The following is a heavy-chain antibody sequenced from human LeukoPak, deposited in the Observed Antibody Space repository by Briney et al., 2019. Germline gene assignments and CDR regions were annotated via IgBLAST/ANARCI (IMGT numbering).Heavy chain of an antibody. CDR1: GFTFSNAW. V-gene: IGHV3-15*04. D-gene: IGHD3-22*01. CDR3: ARRFYYYDSSGYRD. J-gene: IGHJ4*02. CDR2: IESKTDGGTT. Sequence: PGGSLRLSCAASGFTFSNAWMSWVRQAPGKGLEWVGRIESKTDGGTTDYAAPVKGRFTISRDDSKNTLYLQMNSLRAEDTAVYYCARRFYYYDSSGYRDWGQGTLVTVSS.